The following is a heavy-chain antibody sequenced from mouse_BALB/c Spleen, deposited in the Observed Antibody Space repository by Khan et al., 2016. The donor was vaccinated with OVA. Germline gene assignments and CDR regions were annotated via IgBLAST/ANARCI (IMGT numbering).Heavy chain of an antibody. V-gene: IGHV5-6*01. Sequence: EVELVESGGDLVKPGGSLKLSCAASGFTFSSYGMSWVRQTPDKRLEWVATISSGGSYTYYPDSVKGRFTISRDNAKNTLYLPMSSLKSEDTAMYYCARRGANWDFDYWGQGTTLTVSS. CDR3: ARRGANWDFDY. D-gene: IGHD4-1*01. CDR2: ISSGGSYT. CDR1: GFTFSSYG. J-gene: IGHJ2*01.